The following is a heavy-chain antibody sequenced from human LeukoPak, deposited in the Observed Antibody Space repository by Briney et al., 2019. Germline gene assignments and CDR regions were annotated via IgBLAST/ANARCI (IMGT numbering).Heavy chain of an antibody. J-gene: IGHJ5*02. V-gene: IGHV4-39*01. CDR2: IYYSGST. D-gene: IGHD6-6*01. CDR1: GGSISSSSYY. Sequence: SETLSLTCTVSGGSISSSSYYWGWIRQPPGKGLEWIGSIYYSGSTYYNPSLKSRVTISADTSKNQFSLKLSSVTAADTAVYYCARRYSSSSLRWFDPWGQGTLVTVPS. CDR3: ARRYSSSSLRWFDP.